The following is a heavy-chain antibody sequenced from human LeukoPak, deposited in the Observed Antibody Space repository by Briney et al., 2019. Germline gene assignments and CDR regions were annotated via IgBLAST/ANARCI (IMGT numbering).Heavy chain of an antibody. CDR2: IYYSGST. Sequence: PSETLSLTCTVSGGSISSSSYYWGWIRQPPGKGLEWIGSIYYSGSTYYNPSLKSRVTISVDTSKNQFSLKLSSVTAADTAIYYCARAVIVVAAATQRNWFDPWGQGTLVTVSS. D-gene: IGHD2-15*01. CDR3: ARAVIVVAAATQRNWFDP. V-gene: IGHV4-39*07. CDR1: GGSISSSSYY. J-gene: IGHJ5*02.